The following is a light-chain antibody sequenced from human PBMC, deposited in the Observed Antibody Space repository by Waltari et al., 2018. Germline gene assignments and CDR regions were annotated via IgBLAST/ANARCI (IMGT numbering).Light chain of an antibody. Sequence: DIVMPQFLDSPPVSLGQRDTTNCKSSQSVLSSFNNTNYLAWHQQKPGHSPKLLISWASTRESGVPDRFSGSGSGTDFTLTISSLQAEDLAVYYCQQYYANPITFGPGTKVELK. V-gene: IGKV4-1*01. J-gene: IGKJ3*01. CDR1: QSVLSSFNNTNY. CDR2: WAS. CDR3: QQYYANPIT.